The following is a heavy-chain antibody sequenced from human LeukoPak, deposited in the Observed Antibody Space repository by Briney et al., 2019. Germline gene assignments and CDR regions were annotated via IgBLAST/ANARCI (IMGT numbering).Heavy chain of an antibody. J-gene: IGHJ4*02. V-gene: IGHV1-46*01. CDR2: INPSGGST. D-gene: IGHD6-19*01. CDR3: AREAPSDYFDY. CDR1: GYTFTSYG. Sequence: ASVKVSCKASGYTFTSYGISWVRQAPGQGLEWMGIINPSGGSTSYAQKFQGRVTMTRDTSTSTVYMELSSLRSEDTAVYYCAREAPSDYFDYWGQGTLVTVYS.